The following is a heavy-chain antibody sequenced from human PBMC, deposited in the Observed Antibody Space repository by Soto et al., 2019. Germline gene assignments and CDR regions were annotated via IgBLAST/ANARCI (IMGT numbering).Heavy chain of an antibody. CDR2: ISSSSSYI. V-gene: IGHV3-21*01. D-gene: IGHD1-26*01. J-gene: IGHJ6*02. CDR3: ASDGGSGSYCYYGMDV. Sequence: EVQLVESGGGLVKPGGSLRLSCAASGFTFSSYSMNWVRQAPGKGLEWVSSISSSSSYIYYADSVKGRFTISRDNAKNSLYLQRNSLRAEDTAVYYCASDGGSGSYCYYGMDVWGQGTPVTVSS. CDR1: GFTFSSYS.